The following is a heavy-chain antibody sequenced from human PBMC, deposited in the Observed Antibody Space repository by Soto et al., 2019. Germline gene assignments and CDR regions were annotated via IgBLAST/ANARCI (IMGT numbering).Heavy chain of an antibody. D-gene: IGHD3-22*01. Sequence: PSETLSVTCAVYGGSFSGYYWSWIRQPPGKGLEWIGEINHSGSTNYNPSLKSRVTISVDTSKNQFSLKLSSVTAADTAVYYCARRLRNYYYYGMDVWGQGTTVTVSS. CDR3: ARRLRNYYYYGMDV. V-gene: IGHV4-34*01. CDR2: INHSGST. J-gene: IGHJ6*02. CDR1: GGSFSGYY.